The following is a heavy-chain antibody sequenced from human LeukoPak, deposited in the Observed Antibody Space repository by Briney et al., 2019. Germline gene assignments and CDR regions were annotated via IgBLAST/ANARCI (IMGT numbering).Heavy chain of an antibody. V-gene: IGHV3-66*02. CDR1: GFTVSTTY. CDR2: VYSGGNT. D-gene: IGHD1-26*01. J-gene: IGHJ4*02. Sequence: GGSLRLSCAASGFTVSTTYLSWVRQAPGKGLEWVSVVYSGGNTYYTDSVKGRFTISRDNSKNTLYLQMNSLRAEDTAVYYCASIGENSGTFLQFDCWGQGTLVTVSS. CDR3: ASIGENSGTFLQFDC.